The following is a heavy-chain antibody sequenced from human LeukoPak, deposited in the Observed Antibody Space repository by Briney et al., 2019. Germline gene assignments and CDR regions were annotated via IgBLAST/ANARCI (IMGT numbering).Heavy chain of an antibody. CDR3: VRIYYGPDY. J-gene: IGHJ4*02. CDR1: GYIFTAHY. Sequence: ASVKVSCKASGYIFTAHYIHWVRQAPGQGLEWMGWINPNNGVTNYAQKFQGRVTMTRDTSITTAYMELSSLRSGDTAVHYCVRIYYGPDYWGQGTLVTVSS. V-gene: IGHV1-2*02. CDR2: INPNNGVT. D-gene: IGHD4-17*01.